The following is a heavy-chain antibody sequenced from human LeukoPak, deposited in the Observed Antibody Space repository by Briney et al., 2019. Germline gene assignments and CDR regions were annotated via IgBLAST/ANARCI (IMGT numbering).Heavy chain of an antibody. CDR2: ISYSGSYL. Sequence: PGGSLRLSCAASGFTFSSYNMNWVRQAPGMGLEWVLSISYSGSYLYYADSVRGRFTISRDNAKNSLFLQMNSLRAEDTAVYYCARAHSSGWYFDYWGQGTLVTVSS. D-gene: IGHD6-19*01. CDR1: GFTFSSYN. CDR3: ARAHSSGWYFDY. J-gene: IGHJ4*02. V-gene: IGHV3-21*01.